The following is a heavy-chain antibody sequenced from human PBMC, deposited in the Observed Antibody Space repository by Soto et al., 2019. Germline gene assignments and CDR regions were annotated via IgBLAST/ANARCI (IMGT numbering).Heavy chain of an antibody. CDR2: IYHSGST. V-gene: IGHV4-30-2*01. J-gene: IGHJ4*02. D-gene: IGHD3-22*01. CDR1: GGSISSGGYS. CDR3: ARAGYYDSSGYYRATRLDY. Sequence: QLQLQESGSGLVKPSQTLSLTCAVSGGSISSGGYSWSWIRQPPGKGLEWIGYIYHSGSTYYNPSLKSRVTISVDRSKNQFSLKLSSVTAADTAVYYCARAGYYDSSGYYRATRLDYWGQGTLVTVSS.